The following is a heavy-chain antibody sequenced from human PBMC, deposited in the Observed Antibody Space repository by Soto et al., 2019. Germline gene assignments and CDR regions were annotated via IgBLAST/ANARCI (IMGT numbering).Heavy chain of an antibody. D-gene: IGHD3-9*01. CDR3: AGRYFDWLLSGRSWFDP. CDR1: GGCFSGYY. CDR2: IKHSGRT. Sequence: QVQLQQWGAGLLKPSETLSLTCAVHGGCFSGYYWSWIRQPPGKGLERIGEIKHSGRTNYHPSPKSRVTTSVDTSKNQSSLKLSAVTAAATAVYYCAGRYFDWLLSGRSWFDPWGEGTLVTVSS. V-gene: IGHV4-34*01. J-gene: IGHJ5*02.